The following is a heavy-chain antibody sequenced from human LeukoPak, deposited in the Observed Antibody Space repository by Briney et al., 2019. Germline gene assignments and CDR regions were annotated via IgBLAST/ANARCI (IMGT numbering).Heavy chain of an antibody. CDR3: TRGGESSSWYHFDY. CDR1: GDSITSCY. Sequence: SETLSLTCTVSGDSITSCYWNWIRQPPGKGLEWIGYIHYSGSTKYSPSLKSRATISVDTSKNQFSLKLSSVTAADTAVYYCTRGGESSSWYHFDYWGQGTLVTVSP. CDR2: IHYSGST. J-gene: IGHJ4*02. D-gene: IGHD6-13*01. V-gene: IGHV4-59*01.